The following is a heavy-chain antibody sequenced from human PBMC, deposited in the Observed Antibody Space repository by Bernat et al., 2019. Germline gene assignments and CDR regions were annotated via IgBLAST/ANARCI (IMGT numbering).Heavy chain of an antibody. V-gene: IGHV3-30*01. Sequence: QVQLVESGGGVVQPGRSLRLSCAASGFTFSSYAMHWVRQAPGKWLEWVAVISYDGSNKYYADSVKGRFTISRDNSKNTLYLQMNSLRAEDTAVYYVAAGLDYWGQGTLVTVSS. J-gene: IGHJ4*02. D-gene: IGHD5-12*01. CDR1: GFTFSSYA. CDR3: AAGLDY. CDR2: ISYDGSNK.